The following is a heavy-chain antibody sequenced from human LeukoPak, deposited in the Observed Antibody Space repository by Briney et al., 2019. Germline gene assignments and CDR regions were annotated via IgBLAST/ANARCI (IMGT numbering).Heavy chain of an antibody. V-gene: IGHV4-61*02. CDR2: MYSGGSS. CDR1: GGSITSTIYY. J-gene: IGHJ4*02. D-gene: IGHD2/OR15-2a*01. Sequence: SETLSLTCVVSGGSITSTIYYWNGIRQPAGKGLEWIGRMYSGGSSDYNPSLKSRVTMSVDTSKNQLSLNLTSVTAADTAVYYCARGLGISKDYFDYWGQGTLVTVSS. CDR3: ARGLGISKDYFDY.